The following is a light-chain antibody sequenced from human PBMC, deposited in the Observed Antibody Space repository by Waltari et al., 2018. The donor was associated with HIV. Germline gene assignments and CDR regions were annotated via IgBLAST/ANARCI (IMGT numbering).Light chain of an antibody. CDR1: RSDVGNYDL. CDR2: EVS. V-gene: IGLV2-23*02. Sequence: QSALTQPASVSGSPGQSITLSCTGTRSDVGNYDLVSWYQHLPGKAPKLMIYEVSKRPSGVSNRFSGSKSGNPASLTISGLQAEDEGDYYCCSYACGSAFYVFGTGTKVTVL. J-gene: IGLJ1*01. CDR3: CSYACGSAFYV.